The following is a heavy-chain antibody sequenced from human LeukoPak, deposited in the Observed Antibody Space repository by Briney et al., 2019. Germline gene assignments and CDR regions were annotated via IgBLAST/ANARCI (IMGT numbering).Heavy chain of an antibody. CDR1: GGSISSSSYY. J-gene: IGHJ4*02. CDR3: ARAETYSSGLLGD. D-gene: IGHD6-19*01. V-gene: IGHV4-39*01. Sequence: PSETLSLTCTVSGGSISSSSYYWSWIRQPPGKGLEWIGSIYYSGSTYYNPSLKSRVTISVDTSKNQFSLNLSSVTAADTAVYYCARAETYSSGLLGDWGQGTLVTVSS. CDR2: IYYSGST.